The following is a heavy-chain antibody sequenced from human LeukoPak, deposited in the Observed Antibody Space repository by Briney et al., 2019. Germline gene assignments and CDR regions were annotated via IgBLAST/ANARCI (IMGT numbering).Heavy chain of an antibody. Sequence: SETLSLTCTVSGGSISSGDHYWSWLRQPPGTGLEWIGYIYYSGSTYYNPSLKSRVTISVDTSKNQFSLKLSSVTAADTAVYYCARDIRGTYYYYYYGMDVWGQGTTVTVSS. CDR3: ARDIRGTYYYYYYGMDV. J-gene: IGHJ6*02. D-gene: IGHD3-10*01. V-gene: IGHV4-30-4*01. CDR2: IYYSGST. CDR1: GGSISSGDHY.